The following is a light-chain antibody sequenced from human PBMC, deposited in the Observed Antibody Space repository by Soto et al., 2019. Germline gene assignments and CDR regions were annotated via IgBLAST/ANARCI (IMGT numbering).Light chain of an antibody. CDR2: GNT. CDR1: TSNTGGST. V-gene: IGLV1-44*01. CDR3: ATWNDGVFV. Sequence: QSVLTQPPSASGTPGQRVTISCSGSTSNTGGSTVSWYQQFPGAAPKLLIYGNTQRPLGVPVRFSASKSDTSASLAISGLQSEDEADYYCATWNDGVFVFEIGTKVTVL. J-gene: IGLJ1*01.